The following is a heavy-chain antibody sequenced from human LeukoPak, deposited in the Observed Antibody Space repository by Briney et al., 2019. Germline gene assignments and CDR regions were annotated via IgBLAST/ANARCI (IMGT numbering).Heavy chain of an antibody. D-gene: IGHD2-2*01. CDR1: GFTFSSYG. CDR3: ARDAGGGYCSSTSCYPTPYYFDY. Sequence: GGSLRLSCAASGFTFSSYGMHWVRQAPGKGLEWVAVIWYEGSNKYYADSVKGRFTISRDNSKNTLYLQMNSLRAEDTAVYYCARDAGGGYCSSTSCYPTPYYFDYWGQGTLVTVSS. V-gene: IGHV3-33*01. J-gene: IGHJ4*02. CDR2: IWYEGSNK.